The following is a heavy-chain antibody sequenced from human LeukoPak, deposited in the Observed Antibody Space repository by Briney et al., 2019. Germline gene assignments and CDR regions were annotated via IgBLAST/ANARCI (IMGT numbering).Heavy chain of an antibody. V-gene: IGHV3-7*01. CDR1: GFTFKKYW. CDR3: ARETPRRGETRDGYR. D-gene: IGHD5-24*01. CDR2: IKEDGSET. Sequence: GGSLRLSCVASGFTFKKYWMNWVRQVPGKGLECLGNIKEDGSETYYADSVKGRFTISRDNPKNLLFLQINSLRVEDTAVYYCARETPRRGETRDGYRWGQGTLVTVSS. J-gene: IGHJ4*02.